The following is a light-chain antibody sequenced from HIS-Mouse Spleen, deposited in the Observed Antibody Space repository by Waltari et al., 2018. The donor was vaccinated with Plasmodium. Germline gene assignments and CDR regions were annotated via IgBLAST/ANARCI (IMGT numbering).Light chain of an antibody. Sequence: SYELTHPPSVSVSPGQTARITCSGDALPKKYAYWYQQKSGQAPVLVIYEDSKRPSGIPERFSGSSSGTIATLTISGAQVEDEADYYCYSTDSSGNHRVFGGGTKLTVL. CDR2: EDS. CDR3: YSTDSSGNHRV. V-gene: IGLV3-10*01. CDR1: ALPKKY. J-gene: IGLJ3*02.